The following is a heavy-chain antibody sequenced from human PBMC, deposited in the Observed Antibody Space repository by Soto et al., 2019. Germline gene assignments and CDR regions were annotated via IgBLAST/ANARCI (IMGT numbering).Heavy chain of an antibody. D-gene: IGHD3-22*01. CDR3: ARQVVIEYYYGMDV. Sequence: PGESLKISCKGSGYSFTSYWISWVRQMPGKGLEWIVRIDPSDSYTNYSPSFQGHVTISADKSISTAYLQWSSLKASDTAMYYCARQVVIEYYYGMDVWGQGTTVTVSS. J-gene: IGHJ6*02. CDR2: IDPSDSYT. CDR1: GYSFTSYW. V-gene: IGHV5-10-1*01.